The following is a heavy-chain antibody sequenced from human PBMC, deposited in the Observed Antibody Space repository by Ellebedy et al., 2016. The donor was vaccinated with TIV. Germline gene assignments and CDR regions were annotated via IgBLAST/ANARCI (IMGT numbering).Heavy chain of an antibody. CDR1: GYTFTNYG. Sequence: ASVKVSXKASGYTFTNYGISWVRQAPGQGLEWMGWISAYNGNTNYAQKLQGRVTMTTDTSTSTAYMELRSLRSDDTAVYYCAREKKVVPAAMISFYYYYYGMDVWGQGTTVTVSS. V-gene: IGHV1-18*01. D-gene: IGHD2-2*01. CDR3: AREKKVVPAAMISFYYYYYGMDV. J-gene: IGHJ6*02. CDR2: ISAYNGNT.